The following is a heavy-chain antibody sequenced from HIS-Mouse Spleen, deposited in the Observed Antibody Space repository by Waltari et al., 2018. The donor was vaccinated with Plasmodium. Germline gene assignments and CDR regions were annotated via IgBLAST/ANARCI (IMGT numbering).Heavy chain of an antibody. CDR2: IYYSGST. D-gene: IGHD1-26*01. J-gene: IGHJ5*02. CDR3: ARWVGNWFDP. CDR1: GGSISSGGYY. Sequence: QVQLQESGPGLVKPSQTLSLTCSVSGGSISSGGYYWSWIRQHPGKGLEWIGYIYYSGSTYYNPSLKSRVTRSVDTSKNQCSLKVNSVTAADTAVYYCARWVGNWFDPWGQGTLVTVSS. V-gene: IGHV4-31*03.